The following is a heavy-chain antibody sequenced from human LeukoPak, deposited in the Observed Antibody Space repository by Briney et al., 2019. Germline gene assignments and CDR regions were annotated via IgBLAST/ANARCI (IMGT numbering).Heavy chain of an antibody. CDR2: IYYSGST. CDR1: GGSISSSSYY. D-gene: IGHD3-10*01. Sequence: NSSETLSLTCTVSGGSISSSSYYWAWIRQPPGKGLEWIGSIYYSGSTYYNPFLKSRVTISVDTSKNQFSLKLSSVTAADTAVYYCARLGSGSFGNWGQGTLVTVSS. J-gene: IGHJ4*02. V-gene: IGHV4-39*01. CDR3: ARLGSGSFGN.